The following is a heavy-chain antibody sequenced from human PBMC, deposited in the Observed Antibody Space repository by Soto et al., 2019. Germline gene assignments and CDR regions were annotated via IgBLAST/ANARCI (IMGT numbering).Heavy chain of an antibody. CDR2: INHSGST. V-gene: IGHV4-34*01. CDR3: ARMGGGGDYYDSRGPFDY. D-gene: IGHD3-22*01. J-gene: IGHJ4*02. CDR1: GGSFSGYY. Sequence: SETLSLTCAVYGGSFSGYYWSWIRQPPGKGLEWIGEINHSGSTNYNPSLKSRVTISVDTSKNQFSLKLSSVTAADTAVYYCARMGGGGDYYDSRGPFDYWGQGTLVTVSS.